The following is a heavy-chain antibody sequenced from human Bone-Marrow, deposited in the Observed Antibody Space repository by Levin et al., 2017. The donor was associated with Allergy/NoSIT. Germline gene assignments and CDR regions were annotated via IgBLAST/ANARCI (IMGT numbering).Heavy chain of an antibody. CDR3: ARRNCSSASCYWDYGMDV. D-gene: IGHD2-2*01. CDR2: IYPDDSDT. CDR1: GYSFTTYW. V-gene: IGHV5-51*01. J-gene: IGHJ6*02. Sequence: KVSCKASGYSFTTYWIAWVRQMPGKGLEWMGIIYPDDSDTRYNPSFQGQVAISADKSISTTYLQWRSLKASDTAMYYCARRNCSSASCYWDYGMDVWGQGTTVTVSS.